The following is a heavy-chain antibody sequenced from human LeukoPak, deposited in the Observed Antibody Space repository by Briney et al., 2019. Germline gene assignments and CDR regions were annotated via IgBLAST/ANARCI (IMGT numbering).Heavy chain of an antibody. D-gene: IGHD2-15*01. CDR3: TRWSATHFDY. V-gene: IGHV3-49*03. J-gene: IGHJ4*02. Sequence: GGSLRLSCTGSGFTFGDYAMSWFRQAPGKGLEWVGFIRSKAYGGTTEYAASVKDRFTISRDDSKSIAYLQMNSLKTEDTAVYYCTRWSATHFDYWGQGTLVTVSS. CDR2: IRSKAYGGTT. CDR1: GFTFGDYA.